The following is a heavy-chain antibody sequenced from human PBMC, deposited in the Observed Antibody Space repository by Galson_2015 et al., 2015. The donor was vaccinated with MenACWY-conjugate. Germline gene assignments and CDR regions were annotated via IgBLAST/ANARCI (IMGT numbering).Heavy chain of an antibody. D-gene: IGHD3-10*01. J-gene: IGHJ4*02. Sequence: TLSLTCTVSGGPIRSGGYYWSWIRQHPGKGLEWIGFIYYSGSTYHNPSLKSRLTMSVDTSRNQFSMDLRSVTAADTAVYYCARKSGSGSYYEASFDYWGQGTLVTVSS. CDR1: GGPIRSGGYY. V-gene: IGHV4-31*03. CDR3: ARKSGSGSYYEASFDY. CDR2: IYYSGST.